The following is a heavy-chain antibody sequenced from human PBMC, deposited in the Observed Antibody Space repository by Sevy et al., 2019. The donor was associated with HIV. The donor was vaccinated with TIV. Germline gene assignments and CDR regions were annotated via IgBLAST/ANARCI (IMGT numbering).Heavy chain of an antibody. V-gene: IGHV3-15*01. J-gene: IGHJ6*02. CDR1: GFTFSTAW. D-gene: IGHD2-8*01. Sequence: GGSLRLSCVASGFTFSTAWMSWVRQAPGKGLEWVGRFKSKTDGGTIDYAAPVKDRFTISREDSKNTLYLQMNSLKSENTSVYYCTTTVPHTNTYYYYAMDVWGQGTTVTVSS. CDR2: FKSKTDGGTI. CDR3: TTTVPHTNTYYYYAMDV.